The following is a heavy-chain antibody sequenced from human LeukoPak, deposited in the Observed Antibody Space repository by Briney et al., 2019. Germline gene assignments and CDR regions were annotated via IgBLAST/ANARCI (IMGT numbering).Heavy chain of an antibody. CDR3: ARGFSWGIMIAAAGTDY. CDR2: MNPNSGNT. J-gene: IGHJ4*02. D-gene: IGHD6-13*01. CDR1: GYTFTIYD. V-gene: IGHV1-8*01. Sequence: ASVTVSCKASGYTFTIYDINWVRQATGQGLEWMGWMNPNSGNTGYAQKFQGRVTMTRNTSISTAYMELSSLRSEDTAVYYCARGFSWGIMIAAAGTDYWGQGTLVTVSS.